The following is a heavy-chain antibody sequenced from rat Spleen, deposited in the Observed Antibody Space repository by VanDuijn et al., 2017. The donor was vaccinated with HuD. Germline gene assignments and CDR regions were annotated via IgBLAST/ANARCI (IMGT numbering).Heavy chain of an antibody. V-gene: IGHV5-31*01. Sequence: EVQLVESGGGLVQPGKSLKLSCAASGFTFSYYDMAWIRQAPGKGLEWVASITNTGGSTYYPDSVKGRFTISRDNAKSTLYLQMNSLRSEDTATYYCTRSDWYFDFWGPGTMVTVSS. J-gene: IGHJ1*01. CDR3: TRSDWYFDF. CDR1: GFTFSYYD. CDR2: ITNTGGST.